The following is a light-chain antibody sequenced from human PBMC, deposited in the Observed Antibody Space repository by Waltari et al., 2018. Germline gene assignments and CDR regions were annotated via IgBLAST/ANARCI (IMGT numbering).Light chain of an antibody. J-gene: IGKJ2*01. Sequence: EIVLTQSPATLSLSPGERATLPCRASQTVRSYLAWYQQKPGQAPRLLIFDASSRAPGIPAKFSSSGSGTDFTLTVSNLEPEEFAVYYCQQRSNWPYTFGQGTRVEIK. CDR1: QTVRSY. V-gene: IGKV3-11*01. CDR2: DAS. CDR3: QQRSNWPYT.